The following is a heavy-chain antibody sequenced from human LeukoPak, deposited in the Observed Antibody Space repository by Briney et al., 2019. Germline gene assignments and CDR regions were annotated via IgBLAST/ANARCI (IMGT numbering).Heavy chain of an antibody. CDR3: AKLLLPYAVAYFDY. J-gene: IGHJ4*02. CDR1: GFTFSSYA. Sequence: RGSLRLSCAASGFTFSSYAMSSVRQAPGKRLEWVSAISGSGGSTYYADSVKRRFTISRDNSKNRLYLQMNSLRAEDTAVYYCAKLLLPYAVAYFDYWGQGTLVTVSS. D-gene: IGHD6-19*01. CDR2: ISGSGGST. V-gene: IGHV3-23*01.